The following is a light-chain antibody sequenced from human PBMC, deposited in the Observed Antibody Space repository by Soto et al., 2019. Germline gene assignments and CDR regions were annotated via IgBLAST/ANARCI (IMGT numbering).Light chain of an antibody. V-gene: IGLV1-44*01. CDR1: SSNFGSNT. CDR2: SNN. J-gene: IGLJ1*01. CDR3: AAWDDSLNGYV. Sequence: QSVLTQPPSASGTPGQRATIACSGSSSNFGSNTVNWYQQLPGTAPKLLIYSNNQRPSGVPDRLSGSKSGPSASLAISGLQSEDEADYYCAAWDDSLNGYVFGTGTKVTVL.